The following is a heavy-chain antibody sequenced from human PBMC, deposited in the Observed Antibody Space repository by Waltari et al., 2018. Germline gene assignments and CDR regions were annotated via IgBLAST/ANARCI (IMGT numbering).Heavy chain of an antibody. CDR2: INEDESEK. CDR1: DFTFSRHW. Sequence: EVQLVESGGGLVQPGGSLRLPCVASDFTFSRHWMSWLRQAPGKGLEWVANINEDESEKFYADSVKGRFTISRDNAKNSLYLQMNSLRVEDTAYYYCARDMGIYTNYAAYWGQGTLVTVSS. CDR3: ARDMGIYTNYAAY. D-gene: IGHD4-4*01. V-gene: IGHV3-7*01. J-gene: IGHJ4*02.